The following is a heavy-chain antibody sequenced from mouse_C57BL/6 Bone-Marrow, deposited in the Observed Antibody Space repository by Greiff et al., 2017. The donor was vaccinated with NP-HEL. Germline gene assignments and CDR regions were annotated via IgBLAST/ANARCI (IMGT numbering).Heavy chain of an antibody. CDR2: INPSSGYT. CDR3: ARGEQLRLLGGY. V-gene: IGHV1-4*01. D-gene: IGHD3-2*02. Sequence: VQLQQSGAELARPGASVKMSCKASGYTFTSYTMHWVKQRPGQGLEWIGYINPSSGYTKYNQKFKDKATLTADKSSSTAYMQLSSLTTEDSAVYYCARGEQLRLLGGYWGQGTTLTVSS. CDR1: GYTFTSYT. J-gene: IGHJ2*01.